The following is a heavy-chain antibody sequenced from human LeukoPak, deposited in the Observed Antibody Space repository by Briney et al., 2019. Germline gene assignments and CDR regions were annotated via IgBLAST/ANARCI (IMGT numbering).Heavy chain of an antibody. Sequence: SETLSLTCAVSGGSISSGGYSWSWIRQPPGKGLEWIGYIYNSGSTYYNPSLKTRVTISVDRSKNQFSLKLRSVTAADTGVYYCARGLRFGESVGGYFDYWGQGTLVTVSS. CDR1: GGSISSGGYS. J-gene: IGHJ4*02. CDR2: IYNSGST. D-gene: IGHD3-10*01. V-gene: IGHV4-30-2*01. CDR3: ARGLRFGESVGGYFDY.